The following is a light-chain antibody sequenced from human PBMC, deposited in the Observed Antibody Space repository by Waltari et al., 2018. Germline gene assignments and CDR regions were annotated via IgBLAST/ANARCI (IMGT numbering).Light chain of an antibody. CDR2: STT. CDR1: AGAVTSGNY. CDR3: LLYDGSDQV. V-gene: IGLV7-43*01. J-gene: IGLJ3*02. Sequence: QTVVTQEPSLTVSPGGAVTLTCASSAGAVTSGNYPNWIQQKPGQVPRALIHSTTNRHSWTPARFSGSLLGGKAALTLSGVHPEDEAEYYCLLYDGSDQVFGGGTKLTVL.